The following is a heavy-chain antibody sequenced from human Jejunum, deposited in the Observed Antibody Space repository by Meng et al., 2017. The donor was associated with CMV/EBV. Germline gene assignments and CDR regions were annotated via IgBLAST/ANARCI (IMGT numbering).Heavy chain of an antibody. V-gene: IGHV4-4*07. J-gene: IGHJ5*02. CDR2: FYSSDTY. D-gene: IGHD1-26*01. CDR3: ARGQRSYSGSYPEWFDP. CDR1: GGSINNYY. Sequence: QLQESGPGLGKTSESLYLTCNVSGGSINNYYWSWIRQSAGKGLEWIGRFYSSDTYNYHPYLNSRVTMSLDTSKNQFSLNLRSVTAADTAVYYCARGQRSYSGSYPEWFDPWGQGTLVTVSS.